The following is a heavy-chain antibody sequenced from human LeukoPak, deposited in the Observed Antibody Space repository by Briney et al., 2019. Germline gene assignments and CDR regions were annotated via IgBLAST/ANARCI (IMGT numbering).Heavy chain of an antibody. V-gene: IGHV5-51*01. Sequence: GESLKISCKGSGYSFTSYWIGWVRQMPGKGLEWMGIIYPGDSGTRYNPSLQGQVTISADKSISTAYLQWSSLKASDTAMYYCARSTYYYDSSGYYYDYWGQGTLVTVSS. D-gene: IGHD3-22*01. CDR3: ARSTYYYDSSGYYYDY. CDR1: GYSFTSYW. J-gene: IGHJ4*02. CDR2: IYPGDSGT.